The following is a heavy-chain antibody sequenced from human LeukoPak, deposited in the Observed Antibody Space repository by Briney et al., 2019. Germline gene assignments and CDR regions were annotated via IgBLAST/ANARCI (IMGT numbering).Heavy chain of an antibody. D-gene: IGHD2-2*02. CDR2: IKQDGSEK. CDR3: ARSGRAGTYCSSTSCYIGGY. V-gene: IGHV3-7*01. Sequence: GGSLRLSCAASGFTFSSYWMSWVRQAPGKGLEWVANIKQDGSEKYYVDSVKGRFTISRDNSKNTLYLQMNSLRAEDTAVYYCARSGRAGTYCSSTSCYIGGYWGQGTLVTVSS. CDR1: GFTFSSYW. J-gene: IGHJ4*02.